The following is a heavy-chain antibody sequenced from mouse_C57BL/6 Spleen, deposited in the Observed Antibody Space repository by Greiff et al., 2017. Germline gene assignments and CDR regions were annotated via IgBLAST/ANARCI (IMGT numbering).Heavy chain of an antibody. CDR2: SYPGSGST. Sequence: QVQLQQPGAELVKPGASVKMSCKASGYTFTSYWITWVKQRPGQGLEWIGDSYPGSGSTNYNEKFKSKATLTVDTSSSTAYMPLSSLTSEDSAVYYCARSSYYGSGAYWGQGTLVTVSA. D-gene: IGHD1-1*01. CDR1: GYTFTSYW. J-gene: IGHJ3*01. CDR3: ARSSYYGSGAY. V-gene: IGHV1-55*01.